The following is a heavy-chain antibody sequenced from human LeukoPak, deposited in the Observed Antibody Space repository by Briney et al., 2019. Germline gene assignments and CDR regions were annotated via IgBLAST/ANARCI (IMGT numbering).Heavy chain of an antibody. J-gene: IGHJ4*02. CDR2: ISTSRSHI. Sequence: PGGSLRLSCAASGFTFSFYMMNWVRQAPGKGLEWVSSISTSRSHIYYADSLKGRFTVSRDNAKNSLYLQMNNLRAEDTAVYYYGIDDDWKDEPFDLWGPGTLVTVSS. CDR3: GIDDDWKDEPFDL. CDR1: GFTFSFYM. V-gene: IGHV3-21*01. D-gene: IGHD1-1*01.